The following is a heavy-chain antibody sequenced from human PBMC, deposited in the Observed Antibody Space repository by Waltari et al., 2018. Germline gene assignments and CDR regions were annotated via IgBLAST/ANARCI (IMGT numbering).Heavy chain of an antibody. CDR2: VSSDGSIT. Sequence: QVQLVESGGGVVQPGRSLRLSCAASGFTFSNYAMQWVRQAPGKGLDWVAVVSSDGSITYYAESGKGRFTISRDNSKNTVYLQMSSLRAEDTGIYYCAREIGYSGALDYWGLGDLVTVSS. D-gene: IGHD2-15*01. CDR1: GFTFSNYA. V-gene: IGHV3-30*15. CDR3: AREIGYSGALDY. J-gene: IGHJ4*02.